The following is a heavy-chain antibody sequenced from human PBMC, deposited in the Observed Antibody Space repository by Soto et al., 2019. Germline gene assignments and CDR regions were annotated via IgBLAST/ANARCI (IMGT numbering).Heavy chain of an antibody. V-gene: IGHV4-39*01. CDR2: MFYSGLT. D-gene: IGHD2-15*01. J-gene: IGHJ6*02. Sequence: SETLSLTCSVYGYSVTSSDYYWGWIRQPPGKGLEWIGSMFYSGLTYYNPSLKSRVTLSVDTSKNQFSVRLNSLTAADTAVYYCAPRSVSISGPYGIHCWGQRTTVTAAS. CDR3: APRSVSISGPYGIHC. CDR1: GYSVTSSDYY.